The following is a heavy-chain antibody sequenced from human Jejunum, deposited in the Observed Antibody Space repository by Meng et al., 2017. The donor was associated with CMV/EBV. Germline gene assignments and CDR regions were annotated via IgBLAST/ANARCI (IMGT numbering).Heavy chain of an antibody. Sequence: FSLSARGTWVSWVRQPPGKALEWRALIGWDGDKYYNTFLKTRLSISKDTSKNEVVLTMTNMDPVDTATYYCARIHGPSGYYDFDYWGQGTRVTVSS. CDR3: ARIHGPSGYYDFDY. CDR1: FSLSARGTW. V-gene: IGHV2-70*20. J-gene: IGHJ4*02. CDR2: IGWDGDK. D-gene: IGHD5-12*01.